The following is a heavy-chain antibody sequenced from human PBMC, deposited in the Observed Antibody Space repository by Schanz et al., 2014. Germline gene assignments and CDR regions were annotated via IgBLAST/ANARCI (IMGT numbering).Heavy chain of an antibody. Sequence: VQLVESGGGLVQPGGSLRLSCAASGFTFSAYYWSWIRQPAGKGLEWIGRIYTSGSTNYNPSLKSRVTISVDTSKNQSSLKLSSVTAADTAVYYCARHGGIPYYPMDVWGQGTTVTVSS. J-gene: IGHJ6*02. CDR3: ARHGGIPYYPMDV. CDR1: GFTFSAYY. CDR2: IYTSGST. V-gene: IGHV4-4*07. D-gene: IGHD3-16*01.